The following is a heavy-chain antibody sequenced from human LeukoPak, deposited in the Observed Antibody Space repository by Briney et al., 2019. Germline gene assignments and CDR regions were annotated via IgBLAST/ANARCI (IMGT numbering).Heavy chain of an antibody. D-gene: IGHD3-22*01. CDR3: AKEGARHYYDSSGYYYMKGGYFQH. CDR1: GFTFSSHG. J-gene: IGHJ1*01. CDR2: ISGSGGST. V-gene: IGHV3-23*01. Sequence: QSGGSLRLSCAASGFTFSSHGMSWVRQAPGKGLEWVSTISGSGGSTYYADSVKGRFTISRDNSKNTLYLQMNSLRAEDTAVYYCAKEGARHYYDSSGYYYMKGGYFQHWGQGTLVTVSS.